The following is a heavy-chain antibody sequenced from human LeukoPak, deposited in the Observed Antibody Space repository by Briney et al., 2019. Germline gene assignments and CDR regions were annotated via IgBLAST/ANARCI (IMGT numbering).Heavy chain of an antibody. Sequence: GGSLRLSCAASGFTFSSYAMSWVRQAPGTGLEWVSAISGSGGSTYYADSVKGRFTISRDNAKNSLYLQMNSLRAEDTAVYYCASAGATIYFDYWGQGTLVTVSS. D-gene: IGHD1-26*01. CDR3: ASAGATIYFDY. CDR1: GFTFSSYA. J-gene: IGHJ4*02. V-gene: IGHV3-23*01. CDR2: ISGSGGST.